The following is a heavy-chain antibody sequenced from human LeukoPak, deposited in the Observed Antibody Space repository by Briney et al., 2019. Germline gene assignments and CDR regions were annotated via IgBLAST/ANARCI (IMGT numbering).Heavy chain of an antibody. Sequence: PGGSLRLSCAASGFTFNNYAMSWVRQAPGKGLEWVSAISGSGGSTYYADSVKGRFTISRDNSKNTLFLQMNSLRAEDTAVYYCAKDKSLVGVSEYFQHWGQGTLATVSS. J-gene: IGHJ1*01. CDR2: ISGSGGST. CDR3: AKDKSLVGVSEYFQH. CDR1: GFTFNNYA. V-gene: IGHV3-23*01. D-gene: IGHD1-26*01.